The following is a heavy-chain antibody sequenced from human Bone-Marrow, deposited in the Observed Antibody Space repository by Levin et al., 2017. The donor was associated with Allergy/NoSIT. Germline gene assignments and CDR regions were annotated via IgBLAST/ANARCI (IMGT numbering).Heavy chain of an antibody. J-gene: IGHJ6*02. D-gene: IGHD3-3*01. CDR2: MNPNSGNT. Sequence: ASVKVSCKASGYTFTSYDINWVRQATGQGLEWMGWMNPNSGNTGYAQKFQGRVTMTRNTSISTAYMELSSLRSEDTAVYYCARVPLSFDCWSGYPGYYYYGMDVWGQGTTVTVSS. CDR3: ARVPLSFDCWSGYPGYYYYGMDV. CDR1: GYTFTSYD. V-gene: IGHV1-8*01.